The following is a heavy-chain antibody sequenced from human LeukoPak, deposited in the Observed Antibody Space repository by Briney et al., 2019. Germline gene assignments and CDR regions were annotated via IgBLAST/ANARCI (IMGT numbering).Heavy chain of an antibody. J-gene: IGHJ6*04. CDR3: AELGITMIGGV. CDR1: GFTFSSYE. Sequence: GSLRLSCAASGFTFSSYEMNWVRQAPGKGLDWVSYISSSGSTIYYADSVKGRFTISRDNAKNSLYLQMNSLRAEDTAVYYCAELGITMIGGVWGKGTTVTISS. CDR2: ISSSGSTI. D-gene: IGHD3-10*02. V-gene: IGHV3-48*03.